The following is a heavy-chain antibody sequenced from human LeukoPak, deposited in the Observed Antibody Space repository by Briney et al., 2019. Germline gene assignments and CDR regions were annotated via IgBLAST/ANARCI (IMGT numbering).Heavy chain of an antibody. J-gene: IGHJ4*02. D-gene: IGHD2-21*02. CDR3: ARGQAYCGADCYSD. CDR2: IYTGGGT. V-gene: IGHV3-53*01. Sequence: GGSLRLSCAASGFTISHYYMTWVRQTPGKGLDWVSVIYTGGGTNYGDSVKGRFTISRDNSKNTLYLQMNSLRADDTANCARGQAYCGADCYSDWGQGTLVTVSS. CDR1: GFTISHYY.